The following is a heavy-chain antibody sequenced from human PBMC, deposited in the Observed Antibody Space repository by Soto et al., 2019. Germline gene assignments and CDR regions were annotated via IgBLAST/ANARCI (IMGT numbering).Heavy chain of an antibody. CDR1: GASIRHGGFS. J-gene: IGHJ4*02. D-gene: IGHD3-22*01. CDR3: ARDERSLSDYYASSGYFLY. V-gene: IGHV4-30-2*06. Sequence: KASETLSLTCTVSGASIRHGGFSRSWFRQSPGKGPEWIGYISHLENTYFHPSFKSRLPLSIDRSRSQCSVNVSCWSAADSAVDYCARDERSLSDYYASSGYFLYWGQASPVPV. CDR2: ISHLENT.